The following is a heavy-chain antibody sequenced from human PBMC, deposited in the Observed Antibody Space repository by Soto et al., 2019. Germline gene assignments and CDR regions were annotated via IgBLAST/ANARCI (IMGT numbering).Heavy chain of an antibody. CDR3: ARDSGYSGYDLAGSFDY. V-gene: IGHV1-69*13. Sequence: SVKVSCKASGGTFSIYAISWVRQAPGQGLEWMGGIIPIFGTANYAQKFQGRVTITADESTSTAYMELSSLRSEDTAVYYCARDSGYSGYDLAGSFDYWGQGTLVTVSS. J-gene: IGHJ4*02. CDR1: GGTFSIYA. D-gene: IGHD5-12*01. CDR2: IIPIFGTA.